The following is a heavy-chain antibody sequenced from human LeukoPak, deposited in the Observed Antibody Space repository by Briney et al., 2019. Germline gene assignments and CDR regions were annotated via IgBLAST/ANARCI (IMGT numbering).Heavy chain of an antibody. D-gene: IGHD1-26*01. CDR2: IYSGGST. J-gene: IGHJ4*02. Sequence: GGSLRLSCAASGFTVSSNYMSWVRQAPGKGLEWVSVIYSGGSTYYADSVKGRFTISRDNSKNTLYLQMNSLRAEDTAVYYCARGLGSGSYYTYYYFDYWGQGTLVSVSS. V-gene: IGHV3-66*01. CDR3: ARGLGSGSYYTYYYFDY. CDR1: GFTVSSNY.